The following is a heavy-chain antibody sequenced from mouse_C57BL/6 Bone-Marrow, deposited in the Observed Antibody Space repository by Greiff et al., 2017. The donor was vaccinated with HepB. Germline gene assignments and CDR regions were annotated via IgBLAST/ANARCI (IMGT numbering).Heavy chain of an antibody. J-gene: IGHJ2*01. Sequence: VQLQQPGAELVRPGTSVKLSCKASGYTFTSYWMHWVKQRPGQGLEWIGVIHPNSGSTNYNEKFKSKATLTVDKSSSTAYMQLSSLTSEDSAVYYCARSPYGNSFDYWGQGTTLTVSS. CDR3: ARSPYGNSFDY. D-gene: IGHD2-1*01. CDR1: GYTFTSYW. V-gene: IGHV1-64*01. CDR2: IHPNSGST.